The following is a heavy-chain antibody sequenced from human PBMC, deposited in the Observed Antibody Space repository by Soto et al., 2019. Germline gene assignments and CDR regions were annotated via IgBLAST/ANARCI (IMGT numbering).Heavy chain of an antibody. Sequence: EVQLLESGGGLVQPGGSLRLSCAASGFSFSDYAMSWVRHAPVKGLEWVSSISATSGRSYYADSVKGRFTISRDNSRNAVSLQMSSLRPEDTAVYFCANASAWLFGNWFDPWGPGTLVTVSS. D-gene: IGHD3-22*01. J-gene: IGHJ5*02. CDR3: ANASAWLFGNWFDP. V-gene: IGHV3-23*01. CDR1: GFSFSDYA. CDR2: ISATSGRS.